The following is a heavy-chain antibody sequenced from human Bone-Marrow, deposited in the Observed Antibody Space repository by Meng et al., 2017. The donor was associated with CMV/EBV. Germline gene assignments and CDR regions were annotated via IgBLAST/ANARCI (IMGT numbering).Heavy chain of an antibody. J-gene: IGHJ4*02. Sequence: SETLSLTCSVSGGSISSYNWWSWVRQPPGKGLEWIGEIHHSGSSNYNPSLKSRVTISVDTSKNQFSLKLSSVTAADTAVYYCARFGELGDYWGQGTLVTVSS. V-gene: IGHV4-4*02. D-gene: IGHD3-10*01. CDR1: GGSISSYNW. CDR3: ARFGELGDY. CDR2: IHHSGSS.